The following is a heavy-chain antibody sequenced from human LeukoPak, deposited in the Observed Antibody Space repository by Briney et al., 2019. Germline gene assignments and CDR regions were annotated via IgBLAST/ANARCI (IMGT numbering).Heavy chain of an antibody. CDR2: IKQDGSEK. CDR1: GLTFSHAW. CDR3: ARDLYDFWSGYYGDY. D-gene: IGHD3-3*01. V-gene: IGHV3-7*01. J-gene: IGHJ4*02. Sequence: GGSLRLSCAASGLTFSHAWMSWVRQAPGKGLEWVANIKQDGSEKYYVDSVKGRFTISRDNAKNSLYLQMNSLRAEDTAVYYCARDLYDFWSGYYGDYWGQGTLVTVSS.